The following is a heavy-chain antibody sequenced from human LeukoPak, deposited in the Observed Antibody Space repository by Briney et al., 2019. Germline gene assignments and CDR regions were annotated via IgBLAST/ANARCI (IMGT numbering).Heavy chain of an antibody. CDR3: ARAPYFDWLLYPSPSFDY. D-gene: IGHD3-9*01. V-gene: IGHV4-61*01. Sequence: PSEPLSLTCTVSGGSVSSGSYYWSWIRQPPGKGLERIGYIYYSGSTNYNPSLKSRVTISVDTSKKQFSLNLSSVTAADTAVYYCARAPYFDWLLYPSPSFDYWGQGTLVTVSS. CDR2: IYYSGST. J-gene: IGHJ4*02. CDR1: GGSVSSGSYY.